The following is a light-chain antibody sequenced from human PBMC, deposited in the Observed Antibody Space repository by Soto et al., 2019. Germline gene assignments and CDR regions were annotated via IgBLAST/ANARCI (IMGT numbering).Light chain of an antibody. CDR3: QQYISYPYT. CDR2: DAS. V-gene: IGKV1-5*01. J-gene: IGKJ2*01. CDR1: QTTNTW. Sequence: DIQMTQFPSTLSASVGDRVTITCRASQTTNTWLAWYQQKPGTAPKLLIYDASSLEGGVPSRFSASGSSTEFTLTISRLQPDDLATYYCQQYISYPYTFDQGTKVEIK.